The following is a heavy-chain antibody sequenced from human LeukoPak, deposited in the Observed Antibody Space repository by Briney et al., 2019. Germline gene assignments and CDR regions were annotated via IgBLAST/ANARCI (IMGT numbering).Heavy chain of an antibody. Sequence: GGSLRLSCAASGFTVSANYMGWVRQAPGKGLEWVSSIYSGGGTHYADSVKGRFSIYRDNSKNTLYLQMNSLRPEDTAVYYCARIKAVTMIRGVPGHYDHWGQGTRVAVSS. D-gene: IGHD3-10*01. J-gene: IGHJ4*02. CDR1: GFTVSANY. V-gene: IGHV3-53*01. CDR3: ARIKAVTMIRGVPGHYDH. CDR2: IYSGGGT.